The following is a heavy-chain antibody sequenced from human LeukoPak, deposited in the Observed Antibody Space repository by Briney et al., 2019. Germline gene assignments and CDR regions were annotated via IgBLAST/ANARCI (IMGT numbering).Heavy chain of an antibody. V-gene: IGHV4-39*01. CDR2: IYYSGST. Sequence: PSETPSLTCTVSGDSISSSSYYWGWIRQPPGKGLEWIGSIYYSGSTYYNPSLKSRVTISVDTSNNQFSLKVSSVTAADTAVYYCARPNFGTIAYFDYWGQGTLVTVSS. CDR1: GDSISSSSYY. CDR3: ARPNFGTIAYFDY. D-gene: IGHD3-10*01. J-gene: IGHJ4*02.